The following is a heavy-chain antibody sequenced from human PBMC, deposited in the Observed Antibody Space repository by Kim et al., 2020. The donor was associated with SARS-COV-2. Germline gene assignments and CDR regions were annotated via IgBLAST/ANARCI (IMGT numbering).Heavy chain of an antibody. V-gene: IGHV4-4*07. J-gene: IGHJ4*02. CDR3: ARDRHYYDSSGYYAFDY. D-gene: IGHD3-22*01. Sequence: SETLSLTCTVSGGSISSYYWSWIRQPAGKGLEWIGRIYTSGSTNYNPSLKSRVTMSVDTSKNQFSLKLSSVTAADTAVYYCARDRHYYDSSGYYAFDYWGQGTLVTVSS. CDR2: IYTSGST. CDR1: GGSISSYY.